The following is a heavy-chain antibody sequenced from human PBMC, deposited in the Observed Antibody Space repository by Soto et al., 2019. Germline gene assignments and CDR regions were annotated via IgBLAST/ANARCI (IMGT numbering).Heavy chain of an antibody. D-gene: IGHD2-2*01. CDR3: AREDRGGETGLVPAALDGRDG. Sequence: QVQLVQSGAEVKKPGSSVKVSCKASGGTFSRYSFTWVRQAPGHGLEWMGRIIPVFGIASYAQKFQGSVPIPEDKSTHTAYRELSSLRSEDTAVYYWAREDRGGETGLVPAALDGRDGWGQGSTVTVSS. V-gene: IGHV1-69*08. J-gene: IGHJ6*02. CDR1: GGTFSRYS. CDR2: IIPVFGIA.